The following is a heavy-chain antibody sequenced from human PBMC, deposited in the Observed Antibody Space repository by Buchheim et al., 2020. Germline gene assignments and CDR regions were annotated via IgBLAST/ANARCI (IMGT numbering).Heavy chain of an antibody. CDR2: INHSGST. Sequence: QVQLQQWGAGLLKPSETLSLTCAVYGGSFSGYYWSWIRQPPGKGLEWIGEINHSGSTNYNPTLKSRVTISVDTSKNQFSLKLSSVTAADTAVNHCARERRYNWNDGRYYFDYWYEGTL. CDR3: ARERRYNWNDGRYYFDY. J-gene: IGHJ4*02. V-gene: IGHV4-34*01. D-gene: IGHD1-1*01. CDR1: GGSFSGYY.